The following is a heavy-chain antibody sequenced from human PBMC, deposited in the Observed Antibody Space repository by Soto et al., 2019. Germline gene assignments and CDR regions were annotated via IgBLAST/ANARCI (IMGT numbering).Heavy chain of an antibody. D-gene: IGHD3-10*01. J-gene: IGHJ6*02. Sequence: GASVKVSCKASGGTFSSYTISWVRQAPGQGLEWMGRIIPILGIANYAQKFQGRVTITADKSTSTAYMELSSLRSEDTAVYYCARERGGPYYGSDETPQTDYYYYGMDVWGQGTTVTVSS. V-gene: IGHV1-69*04. CDR2: IIPILGIA. CDR1: GGTFSSYT. CDR3: ARERGGPYYGSDETPQTDYYYYGMDV.